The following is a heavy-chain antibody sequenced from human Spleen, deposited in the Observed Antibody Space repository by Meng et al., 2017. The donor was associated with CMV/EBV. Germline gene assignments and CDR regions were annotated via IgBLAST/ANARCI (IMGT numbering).Heavy chain of an antibody. CDR1: GFTFSSQA. J-gene: IGHJ6*02. Sequence: QVYLVASGGGVVPPGRSLRLSCAASGFTFSSQAMHWVRQAPGKGLEWVSWVSPDGRSQEYVESVKGRFSVSRDNSKNTVFLQMNTLRPEDTAVYYCVRDGDSSRWPMDVWGQGTTVTVSS. D-gene: IGHD2-2*01. V-gene: IGHV3-30*04. CDR2: VSPDGRSQ. CDR3: VRDGDSSRWPMDV.